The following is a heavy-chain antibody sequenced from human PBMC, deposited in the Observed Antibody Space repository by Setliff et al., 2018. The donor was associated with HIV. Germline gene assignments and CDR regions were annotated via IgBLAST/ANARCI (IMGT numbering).Heavy chain of an antibody. CDR2: INPSGGSS. J-gene: IGHJ3*02. CDR3: ARDRVRITIFGANDASDI. V-gene: IGHV1-46*01. CDR1: GYTFTSYY. Sequence: ASVKVSCKASGYTFTSYYMNWVRRAPGQGLEWMGIINPSGGSSTYAQKFQGRVAMTRDTSTSTVYMELSSLRSEDTAVYYCARDRVRITIFGANDASDIWGQGTMVTVSS. D-gene: IGHD3-3*01.